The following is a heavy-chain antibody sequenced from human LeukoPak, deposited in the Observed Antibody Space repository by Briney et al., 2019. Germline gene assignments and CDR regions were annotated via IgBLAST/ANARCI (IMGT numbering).Heavy chain of an antibody. J-gene: IGHJ4*02. D-gene: IGHD6-19*01. CDR2: TYYRSKWHN. CDR3: ARNAGTIAVAGWVFDY. Sequence: SQTLSVTCAICGDSVSSNIAAWNWIRQSPSRGLEWLGRTYYRSKWHNDYAVSVKSRITINPDTSKNQFSMQLNSVTPEDTAVYYCARNAGTIAVAGWVFDYWGQGTLVTVSS. V-gene: IGHV6-1*01. CDR1: GDSVSSNIAA.